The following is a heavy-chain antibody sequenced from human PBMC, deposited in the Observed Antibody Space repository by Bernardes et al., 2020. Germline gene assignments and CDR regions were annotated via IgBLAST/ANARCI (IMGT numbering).Heavy chain of an antibody. CDR3: ARGVAGAESGNNWFDP. Sequence: SETLSLTCAVYGGSFSGYYWSWIRQPPGKGLEWIGEINHSGSTNYNPSLKSRATTSLDTSKNQFSLRLSSVTAADTAVYYCARGVAGAESGNNWFDPWGQGTLVTVSS. CDR2: INHSGST. CDR1: GGSFSGYY. J-gene: IGHJ5*02. V-gene: IGHV4-34*01. D-gene: IGHD3-10*01.